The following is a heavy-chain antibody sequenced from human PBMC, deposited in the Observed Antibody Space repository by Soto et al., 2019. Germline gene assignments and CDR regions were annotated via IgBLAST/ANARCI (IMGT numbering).Heavy chain of an antibody. CDR2: ISGSGTYT. Sequence: QVQLVESGGGLVKPGGSLRLSCAVSGFTVSDHYMTWIRQAPGKGLECVSYISGSGTYTNYADSVKGRFIISRDIAQNSVLLQINSLRAEDTAVYYCARSSGWRQVVGYKYGLDVWGQGTAVTVSS. CDR1: GFTVSDHY. V-gene: IGHV3-11*06. D-gene: IGHD3-22*01. J-gene: IGHJ6*02. CDR3: ARSSGWRQVVGYKYGLDV.